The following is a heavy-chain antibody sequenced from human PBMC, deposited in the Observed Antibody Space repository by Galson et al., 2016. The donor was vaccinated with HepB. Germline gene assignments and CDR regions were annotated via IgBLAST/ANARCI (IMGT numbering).Heavy chain of an antibody. CDR3: ARDPRKIRYQLLEISYYYYAMDV. CDR2: ISAYNGKT. V-gene: IGHV1-18*01. D-gene: IGHD2-2*01. CDR1: GYTFTTYG. Sequence: SVKVSCKASGYTFTTYGISWVRQAPGQGLEWMGWISAYNGKTNYAQKLQGRVTMTTDTSTSTAYMELRSLRSHDTAVYYCARDPRKIRYQLLEISYYYYAMDVWGQGTTVTVSS. J-gene: IGHJ6*02.